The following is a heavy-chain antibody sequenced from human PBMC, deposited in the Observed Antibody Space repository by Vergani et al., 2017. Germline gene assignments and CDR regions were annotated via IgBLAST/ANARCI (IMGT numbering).Heavy chain of an antibody. D-gene: IGHD3-9*01. CDR2: ISGSGGST. V-gene: IGHV3-23*01. CDR3: AKDNRTPYYDILTGYSFDY. CDR1: GFTFSSYA. J-gene: IGHJ4*02. Sequence: EVQLLESGGGLVQPGGSLRLSCAASGFTFSSYAMSWVRQAPGKGLEWVSAISGSGGSTYYADSVKGRFTISRDNSKNTLYLQMNSLRAEDTAVYYCAKDNRTPYYDILTGYSFDYWGQGTLVTVSS.